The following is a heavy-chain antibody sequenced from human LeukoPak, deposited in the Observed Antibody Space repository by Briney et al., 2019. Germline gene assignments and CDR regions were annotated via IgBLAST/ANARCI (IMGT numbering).Heavy chain of an antibody. CDR1: GYSISSGYY. V-gene: IGHV4-38-2*02. CDR3: ARIGDYPYYYYYYMDV. D-gene: IGHD4-17*01. CDR2: IYHSGST. Sequence: SETLSLTCTVSGYSISSGYYWGWIRQPPGKGLEWIGSIYHSGSTYYNPSLKSRVTISVDTSKNQFSLKLSSVTAADTAVYYCARIGDYPYYYYYYMDVWGKGTTVTISS. J-gene: IGHJ6*03.